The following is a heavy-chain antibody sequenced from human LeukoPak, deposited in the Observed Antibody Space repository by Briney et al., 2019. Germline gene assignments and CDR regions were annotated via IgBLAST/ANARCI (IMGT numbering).Heavy chain of an antibody. CDR3: ARLMVRGVNLADY. V-gene: IGHV1-2*02. D-gene: IGHD3-10*01. Sequence: ASVKVSCKASGYTFTGYYMHWVRQAPGQGLEWMGWINPNSGGTNYAQKFQGRVTMTRDTSISTAYMELSRLRPDDTAVYYCARLMVRGVNLADYWGQGTLVTVSS. CDR2: INPNSGGT. CDR1: GYTFTGYY. J-gene: IGHJ4*02.